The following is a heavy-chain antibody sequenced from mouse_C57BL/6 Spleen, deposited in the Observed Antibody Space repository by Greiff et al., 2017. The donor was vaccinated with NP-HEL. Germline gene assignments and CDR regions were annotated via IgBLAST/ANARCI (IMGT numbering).Heavy chain of an antibody. V-gene: IGHV1-55*01. J-gene: IGHJ1*03. D-gene: IGHD1-1*01. CDR3: AIDPVVATRYFDV. Sequence: QVQLQQPGAELVKPGASVKMSCKASGYTFTSYWITWVKQRPGQGLEWIGDIYPGSGSTNYNEKFKSKATLTVDKSSSTAYMQLSSLTSEDSAVYYCAIDPVVATRYFDVWGTGTTVTVSS. CDR1: GYTFTSYW. CDR2: IYPGSGST.